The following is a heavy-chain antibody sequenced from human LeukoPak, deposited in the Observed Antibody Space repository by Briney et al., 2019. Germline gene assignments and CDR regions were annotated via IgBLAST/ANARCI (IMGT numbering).Heavy chain of an antibody. CDR1: GFTFSSYW. V-gene: IGHV3-7*01. D-gene: IGHD1-14*01. Sequence: GGSLRLSCAASGFTFSSYWMSWVRQAPGKGLEWVANVKQDGSEKYYVDSVKGRFTISRDNAKNSLYPQMNSLRTEDTAIYYCARGGVRRGYYDYWGQGALVTVSS. J-gene: IGHJ4*02. CDR2: VKQDGSEK. CDR3: ARGGVRRGYYDY.